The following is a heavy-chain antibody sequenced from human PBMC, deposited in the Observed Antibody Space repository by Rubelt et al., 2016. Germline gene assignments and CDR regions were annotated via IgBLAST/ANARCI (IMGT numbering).Heavy chain of an antibody. J-gene: IGHJ4*02. Sequence: SVKGRFTISRDNAKNTLYLQINSLRDEDTAVYYCARVAYSSNWYPDFWGQGTLVTVSS. CDR3: ARVAYSSNWYPDF. D-gene: IGHD2-2*01. V-gene: IGHV3-74*01.